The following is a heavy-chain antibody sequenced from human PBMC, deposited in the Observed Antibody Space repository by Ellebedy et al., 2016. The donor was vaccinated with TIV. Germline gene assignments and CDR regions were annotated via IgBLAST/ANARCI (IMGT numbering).Heavy chain of an antibody. J-gene: IGHJ6*02. CDR3: ARGWFGGGMGV. V-gene: IGHV6-1*01. Sequence: SQTLSLTCVISGDSVSTDIGWNWIRQSPSRGLEWLGRTHYRSKWNNDYAVSLKSRITINPDTSKNLFSLQLNSVTPEDTAVYYCARGWFGGGMGVWGQGTTVTVSS. CDR1: GDSVSTDIG. CDR2: THYRSKWNN. D-gene: IGHD3-10*01.